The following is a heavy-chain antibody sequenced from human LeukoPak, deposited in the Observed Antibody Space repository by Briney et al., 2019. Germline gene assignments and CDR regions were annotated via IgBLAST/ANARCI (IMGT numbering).Heavy chain of an antibody. Sequence: SETLSLTCTVSGGSISSYYWSWIRQPAGKGLEWIGRIYTSGSTNYNPSLKSRVTISVDTSKNQFSLKLSSVTAADTAVYYCARFGYDDYPYYFDYWGQGTLVTVSS. CDR3: ARFGYDDYPYYFDY. CDR1: GGSISSYY. J-gene: IGHJ4*02. D-gene: IGHD4-17*01. V-gene: IGHV4-4*07. CDR2: IYTSGST.